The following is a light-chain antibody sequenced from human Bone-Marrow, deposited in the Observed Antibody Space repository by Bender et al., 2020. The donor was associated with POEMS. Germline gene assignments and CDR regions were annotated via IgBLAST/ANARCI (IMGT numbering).Light chain of an antibody. Sequence: QSALTQPASVSGSPGQSITISCSGTSSNIGSYTLVSWYQQHPGKAPKLIIYEGSKRPSGVSNRFSGSKSGNTASLTISGLQAEDEADYYCCSFAARTYVFGTGTKVTVL. V-gene: IGLV2-23*01. J-gene: IGLJ1*01. CDR3: CSFAARTYV. CDR1: SSNIGSYTL. CDR2: EGS.